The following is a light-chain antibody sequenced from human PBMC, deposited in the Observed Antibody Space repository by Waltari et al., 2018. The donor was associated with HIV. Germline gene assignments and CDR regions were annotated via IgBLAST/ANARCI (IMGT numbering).Light chain of an antibody. CDR2: DDS. CDR3: QVWDSGSDHVV. V-gene: IGLV3-21*02. Sequence: SYVLTQPPSVSVAPGQTARITCGGDNIGSKSVHWYQQKPGQAPVLVVYDDSDWPSGIPERFSGSNSGNTATLTISRVEAGDEADFYCQVWDSGSDHVVFGGGTKLTVL. J-gene: IGLJ2*01. CDR1: NIGSKS.